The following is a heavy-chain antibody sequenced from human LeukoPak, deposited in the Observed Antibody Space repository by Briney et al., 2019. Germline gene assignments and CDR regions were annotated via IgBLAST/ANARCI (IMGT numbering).Heavy chain of an antibody. D-gene: IGHD5-18*01. V-gene: IGHV3-33*01. CDR3: ARDPGYSYGIPFDY. CDR1: GFTFSSYG. CDR2: IWYDGSNK. Sequence: GRSLRLSCAASGFTFSSYGMHWVRQAPGKGLEWVAVIWYDGSNKYYADSVKGRFTISRDNSKNTLYLQMNSLGAEDTAVYYCARDPGYSYGIPFDYWGQGTLVTVSS. J-gene: IGHJ4*02.